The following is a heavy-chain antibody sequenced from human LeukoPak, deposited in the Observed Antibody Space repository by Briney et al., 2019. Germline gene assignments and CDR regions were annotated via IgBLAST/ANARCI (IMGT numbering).Heavy chain of an antibody. CDR3: AKVVGDRMDY. J-gene: IGHJ4*02. CDR1: GYTFGTYG. V-gene: IGHV1-18*01. D-gene: IGHD3-16*02. CDR2: ISAHNGQT. Sequence: GASVKVSCKASGYTFGTYGFCWVRQAPGQGLEWTGWISAHNGQTKSAQKLQDRLSMTTDTSTTTAYMELRSLRSDDTAVYYCAKVVGDRMDYWGQGTLVTVSS.